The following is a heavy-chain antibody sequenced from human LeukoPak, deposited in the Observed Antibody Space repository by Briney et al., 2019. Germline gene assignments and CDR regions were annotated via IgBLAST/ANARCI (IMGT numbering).Heavy chain of an antibody. CDR2: IKQDGSVK. Sequence: GGSLRLSCAAAGFTFNTYWMTWVRQAPGKGLEWVANIKQDGSVKYYAGSVKGRFTISRDNARNSVFLQIDSLRAEDTAVYYCARVSARYYDDSGSSSIDYWGQGTLVTVSS. D-gene: IGHD3-22*01. CDR3: ARVSARYYDDSGSSSIDY. J-gene: IGHJ4*02. CDR1: GFTFNTYW. V-gene: IGHV3-7*01.